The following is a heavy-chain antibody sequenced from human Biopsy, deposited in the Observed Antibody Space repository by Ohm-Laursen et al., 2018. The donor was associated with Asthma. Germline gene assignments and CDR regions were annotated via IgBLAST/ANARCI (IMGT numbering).Heavy chain of an antibody. V-gene: IGHV3-53*01. D-gene: IGHD3-22*01. CDR2: TYSGGST. Sequence: SLRLSCTASGFTVTTNSISWVRQAPGKGLEWVSVTYSGGSTYYADSVKGRFTISRDNSKNTLYLQMNSLRAEDTAVYYCARGDSSNWSHYYFDYWGQGTLVTVSS. CDR1: GFTVTTNS. J-gene: IGHJ4*02. CDR3: ARGDSSNWSHYYFDY.